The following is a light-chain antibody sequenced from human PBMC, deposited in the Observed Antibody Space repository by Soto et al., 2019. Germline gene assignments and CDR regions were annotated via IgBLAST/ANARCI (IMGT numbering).Light chain of an antibody. CDR3: QQYSTSPIT. Sequence: EIVLTQSPGTLSVSPGERVTLSCRASQSVSSSYLAWFQQKPGQAPRLLIYDASSRATGIPDRFSGSGSGTDYTLTTSRLEPEDFAVYYCQQYSTSPITFGQGTRLEIK. CDR2: DAS. CDR1: QSVSSSY. J-gene: IGKJ5*01. V-gene: IGKV3-20*01.